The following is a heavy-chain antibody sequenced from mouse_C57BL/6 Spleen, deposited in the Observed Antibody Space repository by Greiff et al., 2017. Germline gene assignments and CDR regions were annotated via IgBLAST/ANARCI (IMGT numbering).Heavy chain of an antibody. CDR2: IHPNSGST. Sequence: VKLQESGAELVKPGASVKLSCKASGYTFTSYWMHWVKQRPGQGLEWIGMIHPNSGSTNYNEKFKSKATLTVDKSSSTAYMQLSSLTSEDSAVYYCARGSNPYAMDYWGQGTSVTVSS. CDR3: ARGSNPYAMDY. CDR1: GYTFTSYW. V-gene: IGHV1-64*01. J-gene: IGHJ4*01. D-gene: IGHD1-1*01.